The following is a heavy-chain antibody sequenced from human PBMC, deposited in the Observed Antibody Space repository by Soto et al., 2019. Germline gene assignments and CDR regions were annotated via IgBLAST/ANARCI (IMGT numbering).Heavy chain of an antibody. CDR2: INHSGST. V-gene: IGHV4-34*01. J-gene: IGHJ4*02. D-gene: IGHD1-20*01. Sequence: QVQLQQWGAGLLKPSETLSLTCAVYGGSFSGYYWHWIRQPPGKGLEWIGEINHSGSTNYNPSLKSRVTISADTSKNQVSLKLSSVTAADTAVYSCSTGNWRSRYWDQGTLVTVSS. CDR1: GGSFSGYY. CDR3: STGNWRSRY.